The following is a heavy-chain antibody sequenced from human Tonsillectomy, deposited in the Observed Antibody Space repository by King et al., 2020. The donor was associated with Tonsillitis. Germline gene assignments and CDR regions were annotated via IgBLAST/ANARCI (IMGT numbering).Heavy chain of an antibody. Sequence: VQLVESGGGVVQPGRSLRLSCAASGFTFSSYSLHWVRQAPGKGLEWVAVMSNDGISKYYADSVKGRFTISRDNSKNTLDLQMNSLRAEDTALYYCARESYWFDCWGQGTLVTVSS. CDR3: ARESYWFDC. D-gene: IGHD3-16*02. J-gene: IGHJ5*01. CDR1: GFTFSSYS. V-gene: IGHV3-30*04. CDR2: MSNDGISK.